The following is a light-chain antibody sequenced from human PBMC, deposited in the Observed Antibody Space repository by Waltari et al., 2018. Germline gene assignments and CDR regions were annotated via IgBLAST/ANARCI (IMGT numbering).Light chain of an antibody. CDR2: KAS. Sequence: DIQMTQSPSTLSASVGDRVTITCRASQSISTWLAWYQQKPGKAPNLLIYKASRLESVVPSRFSGSGSGTAFTLTISSLQPDDFANFYCQQYNTYVTFGPGTKVDIK. J-gene: IGKJ3*01. CDR3: QQYNTYVT. V-gene: IGKV1-5*03. CDR1: QSISTW.